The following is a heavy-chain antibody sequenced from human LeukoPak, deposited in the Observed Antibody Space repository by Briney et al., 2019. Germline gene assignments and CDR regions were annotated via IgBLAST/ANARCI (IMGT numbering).Heavy chain of an antibody. Sequence: GGSLRLSCAASGFTFSDYYMSWIRQAPGKGLELVSYISSSGSTIYYADSVKGRFTISRDNAKNSLYLQMNSLRAEDTAVYYCARGSIHYCSSTSCLTDAFDIWGQGTMVTVSS. D-gene: IGHD2-2*01. CDR3: ARGSIHYCSSTSCLTDAFDI. CDR2: ISSSGSTI. J-gene: IGHJ3*02. CDR1: GFTFSDYY. V-gene: IGHV3-11*04.